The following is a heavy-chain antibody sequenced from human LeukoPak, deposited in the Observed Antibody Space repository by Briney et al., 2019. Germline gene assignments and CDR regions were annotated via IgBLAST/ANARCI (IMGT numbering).Heavy chain of an antibody. CDR2: IYQSGST. D-gene: IGHD1-26*01. V-gene: IGHV4-38-2*01. Sequence: SETLSLTCAVSGYSISRGYYWGWIRQPPGKGLEWIGSIYQSGSTYYNPSLKSRVTISVDTSKNQFSLKLSSVTAADTAVYYCARLDGSYSSYYMDVWGKGTTVTVSS. CDR3: ARLDGSYSSYYMDV. J-gene: IGHJ6*03. CDR1: GYSISRGYY.